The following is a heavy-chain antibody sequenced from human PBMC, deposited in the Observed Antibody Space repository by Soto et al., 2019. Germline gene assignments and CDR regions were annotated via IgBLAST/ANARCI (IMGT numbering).Heavy chain of an antibody. D-gene: IGHD6-13*01. CDR2: IVPLFGTT. CDR1: GGNFTSYA. V-gene: IGHV1-69*01. CDR3: AKASGRSWYNWFDP. Sequence: QVQLVQSGAEVKKPGSSVKVSCKASGGNFTSYAISWVRQAPGQGLEFMGGIVPLFGTTNYAHKFRSRVTVTADESTSTVYMEMSSLRSEDTAVYYCAKASGRSWYNWFDPWGQGTLVTVST. J-gene: IGHJ5*02.